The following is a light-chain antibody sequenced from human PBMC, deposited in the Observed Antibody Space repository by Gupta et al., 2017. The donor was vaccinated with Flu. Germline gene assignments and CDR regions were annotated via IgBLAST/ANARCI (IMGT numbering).Light chain of an antibody. Sequence: DIQMTQSPSTLSASVGDRVTITCRASQSISSWLAWYQQKPGKAPKLLIYKASSLESGVPSRFSGSGSGTEFTLTISSLQPDDFATYYCQQYNSYSPYSFGQGTXLEIK. CDR3: QQYNSYSPYS. V-gene: IGKV1-5*03. J-gene: IGKJ2*03. CDR1: QSISSW. CDR2: KAS.